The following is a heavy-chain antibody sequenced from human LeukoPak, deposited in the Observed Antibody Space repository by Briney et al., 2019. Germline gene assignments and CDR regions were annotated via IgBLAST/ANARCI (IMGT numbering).Heavy chain of an antibody. CDR2: IYSSGST. Sequence: SETLSFTCTVSGDSINSYYWSWIRQPAGKGLDWIGRIYSSGSTNYNPSLKSRVAMSVDTSKNQFSLKLSSVTAADTAVYYCARLGAAAYYPFDYWGQGILVTVSS. D-gene: IGHD6-13*01. CDR1: GDSINSYY. J-gene: IGHJ4*02. CDR3: ARLGAAAYYPFDY. V-gene: IGHV4-4*07.